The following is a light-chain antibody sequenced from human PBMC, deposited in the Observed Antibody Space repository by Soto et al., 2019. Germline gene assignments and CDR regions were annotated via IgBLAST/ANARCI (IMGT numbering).Light chain of an antibody. CDR2: QDN. CDR1: KLGSKF. J-gene: IGLJ2*01. Sequence: SYELTQRPSVSVSPGQTASITCSGDKLGSKFACWYQQKPGRSPVLVIYQDNKRASGIPERFSGSNSGNTATLTISGTQAMDEADYYCQTWDSGTAVFGGGTKLTVL. V-gene: IGLV3-1*01. CDR3: QTWDSGTAV.